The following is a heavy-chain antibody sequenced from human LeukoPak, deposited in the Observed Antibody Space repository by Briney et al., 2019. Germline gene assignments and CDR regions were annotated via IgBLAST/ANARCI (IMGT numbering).Heavy chain of an antibody. D-gene: IGHD3-3*01. Sequence: SETLSLTCTVSGGSISSSSYYWGWIRQPPGKGLEWIGSIYYSGSTSNNPSLKSRVTISVGTSKNQLSLKLSSVTAADTAVYYCASLRERSYYARGFDYWGQGTLVTVSS. CDR3: ASLRERSYYARGFDY. J-gene: IGHJ4*02. V-gene: IGHV4-39*01. CDR1: GGSISSSSYY. CDR2: IYYSGST.